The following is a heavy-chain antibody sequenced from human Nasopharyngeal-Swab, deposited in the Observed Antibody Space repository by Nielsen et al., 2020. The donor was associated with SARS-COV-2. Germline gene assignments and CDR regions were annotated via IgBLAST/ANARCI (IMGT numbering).Heavy chain of an antibody. J-gene: IGHJ3*02. CDR3: ASNSTSWYGSAFDI. CDR1: GGSISSYY. V-gene: IGHV4-59*01. D-gene: IGHD2-2*01. CDR2: IYCSGST. Sequence: SETLSLTCTVSGGSISSYYWSWIRQPPGKGLEWIGYIYCSGSTNYNPSLKSRVTISVDTSKNQFSLKLTSVTAADTAVYYCASNSTSWYGSAFDIWGQGTMVTVSS.